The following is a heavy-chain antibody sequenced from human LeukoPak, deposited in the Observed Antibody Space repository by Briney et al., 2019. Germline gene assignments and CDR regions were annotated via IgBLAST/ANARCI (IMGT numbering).Heavy chain of an antibody. Sequence: PGGSLRLSCAASGFTFSSYSMNWVRQAPGKGLEWVSSISSSSSYIYYADSVKGRFTISRDNAKNSLYLQMNSLRAEDTAVYYCASERGYSGYESDYWGQGTLVTVSS. V-gene: IGHV3-21*01. CDR2: ISSSSSYI. CDR1: GFTFSSYS. J-gene: IGHJ4*02. CDR3: ASERGYSGYESDY. D-gene: IGHD5-12*01.